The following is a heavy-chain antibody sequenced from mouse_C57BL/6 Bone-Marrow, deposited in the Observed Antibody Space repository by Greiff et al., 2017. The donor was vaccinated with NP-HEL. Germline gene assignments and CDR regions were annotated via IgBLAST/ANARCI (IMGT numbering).Heavy chain of an antibody. CDR1: GFNIKDYY. J-gene: IGHJ4*01. Sequence: EVNVVESGAELVKPGASVKLSCTASGFNIKDYYMHWVKQRTEQGLEWIGRIDPEDGETKYAPKFQGKATITADTSSNTAYLQISSLASEDTAVYYCDMITTGNCCAMDYWGQGTSVTVSS. V-gene: IGHV14-2*01. CDR2: IDPEDGET. CDR3: DMITTGNCCAMDY. D-gene: IGHD2-4*01.